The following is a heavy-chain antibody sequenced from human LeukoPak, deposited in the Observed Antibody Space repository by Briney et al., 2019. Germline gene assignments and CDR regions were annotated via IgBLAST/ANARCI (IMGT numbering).Heavy chain of an antibody. CDR2: IIPIFGTA. Sequence: SVKVSCKASGGTFSSYAISWGRQAPGQGLEWMGGIIPIFGTANYAQKFQGRVTITTDESTSTAYMELSSLRSGDTAVYYCARDGDFTVTKDNDAFDIWGQGTMVTVSS. J-gene: IGHJ3*02. V-gene: IGHV1-69*05. CDR3: ARDGDFTVTKDNDAFDI. CDR1: GGTFSSYA. D-gene: IGHD4-17*01.